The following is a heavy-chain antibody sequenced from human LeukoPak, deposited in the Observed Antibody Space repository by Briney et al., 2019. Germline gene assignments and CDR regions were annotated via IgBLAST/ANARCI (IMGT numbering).Heavy chain of an antibody. Sequence: GGSLRLSCAVSGFTVRTNYMSWVRQAPGKGLEWVSLMYSGGGVFYADSVRGRFTVSRDSSRNTQYLQMNSLRAEDTALYYCAITMVRGVTFSDYYYSGVDVWGQGTTATVSS. D-gene: IGHD3-10*01. CDR1: GFTVRTNY. J-gene: IGHJ6*02. V-gene: IGHV3-53*01. CDR2: MYSGGGV. CDR3: AITMVRGVTFSDYYYSGVDV.